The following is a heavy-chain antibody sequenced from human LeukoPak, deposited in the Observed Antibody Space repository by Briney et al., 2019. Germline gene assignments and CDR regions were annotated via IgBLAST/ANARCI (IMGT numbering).Heavy chain of an antibody. CDR1: GGSFRGYY. Sequence: SETLSLTCAVYGGSFRGYYWSWIRQPPGKGLEWIGEINQSGSTNYNPSLKSRGTISVDTSKNQLSLKLSSVTAAVTALYYCAGGRGWNYVNNYYYGMDVWGQGTTVTVSS. D-gene: IGHD1-7*01. J-gene: IGHJ6*02. CDR2: INQSGST. V-gene: IGHV4-34*01. CDR3: AGGRGWNYVNNYYYGMDV.